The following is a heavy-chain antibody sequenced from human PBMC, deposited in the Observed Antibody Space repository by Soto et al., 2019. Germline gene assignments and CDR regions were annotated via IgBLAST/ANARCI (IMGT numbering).Heavy chain of an antibody. CDR2: ISYSGTT. CDR3: AREVTANIVLVCYPQFFGP. J-gene: IGHJ5*02. Sequence: SETLSLTCTVSGDSISSNYWSWIRQPPGSGLVWIGSISYSGTTNYNPSLKGRVTMSVDTSKNHFSLNLSPVTAAHTAVYYCAREVTANIVLVCYPQFFGPSVQGALVTVSS. V-gene: IGHV4-59*01. D-gene: IGHD2-21*02. CDR1: GDSISSNY.